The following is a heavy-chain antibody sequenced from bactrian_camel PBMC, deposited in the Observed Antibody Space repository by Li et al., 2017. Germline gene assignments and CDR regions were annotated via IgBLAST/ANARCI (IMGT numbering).Heavy chain of an antibody. CDR3: AKRFLSYPEPRNLDDDDEYNI. Sequence: HVQLVESGGESVQAGRSLKLSCKLVGTSFGRNCMAWFREAPGKEREGVAAIFRGAGDRTNVADPVKDRFSISRDNAKNTLYLQMNSLKTEDTAQYYCAKRFLSYPEPRNLDDDDEYNIWGQGTQVTVS. J-gene: IGHJ4*01. V-gene: IGHV3S1*01. CDR1: GTSFGRNC. CDR2: IFRGAGDRT.